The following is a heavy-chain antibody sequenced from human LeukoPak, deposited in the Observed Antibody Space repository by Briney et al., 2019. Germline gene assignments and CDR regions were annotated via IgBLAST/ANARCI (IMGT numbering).Heavy chain of an antibody. Sequence: PGGSLRLSCAASGFSFYNYAMSWVRQAPGKGLEWLSGISGSGGTIYCVDSVKGRFTISRDNSKNTLYLQMNSLRAEDTAVYYCARAMMVVANLWGVYDYWGQGTLVTVSS. CDR3: ARAMMVVANLWGVYDY. D-gene: IGHD3-22*01. CDR1: GFSFYNYA. V-gene: IGHV3-23*01. CDR2: ISGSGGTI. J-gene: IGHJ4*02.